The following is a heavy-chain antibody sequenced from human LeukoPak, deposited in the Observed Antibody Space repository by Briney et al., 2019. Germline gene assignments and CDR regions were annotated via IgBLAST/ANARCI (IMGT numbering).Heavy chain of an antibody. V-gene: IGHV4-39*01. D-gene: IGHD5-18*01. CDR3: ARLGGYSYGRTFDY. CDR2: IYYSGST. J-gene: IGHJ4*02. CDR1: GVSISSSSYY. Sequence: SETLSLTCTVSGVSISSSSYYWGWIRQPPGKGLEWIGSIYYSGSTYYNPSLKSRVTISVDTSKNQFSLKLSSVTAADTAVYYCARLGGYSYGRTFDYWGQGTLVTVSS.